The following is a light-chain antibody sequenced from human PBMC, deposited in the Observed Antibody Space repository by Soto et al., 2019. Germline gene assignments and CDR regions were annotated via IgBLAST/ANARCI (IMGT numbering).Light chain of an antibody. CDR1: RSNIGAGYD. V-gene: IGLV1-40*01. CDR2: GNT. CDR3: QSYDSILSVVV. J-gene: IGLJ2*01. Sequence: QSVLTQPPSVSGAPGQRVTISCTGTRSNIGAGYDVHWYRQLPGTAPEFLIYGNTNRPSGVPDRFSGSKSGTSASLAITGLQAEDEADYYCQSYDSILSVVVFGGGTQLTVL.